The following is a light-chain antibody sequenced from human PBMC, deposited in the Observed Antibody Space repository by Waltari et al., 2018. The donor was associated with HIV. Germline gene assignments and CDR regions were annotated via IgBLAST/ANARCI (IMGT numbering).Light chain of an antibody. Sequence: QSALTQPPSASGSPGQSVAISCTGSSNDIGTYNFVSWYQHHPGKAPKLLIYDVTRRPPGIPDRFSGTKSGYTASLTVLDLQVEDEADYYCVSYTEKDTFLLFGGGTKLAV. CDR2: DVT. CDR1: SNDIGTYNF. J-gene: IGLJ2*01. V-gene: IGLV2-8*01. CDR3: VSYTEKDTFLL.